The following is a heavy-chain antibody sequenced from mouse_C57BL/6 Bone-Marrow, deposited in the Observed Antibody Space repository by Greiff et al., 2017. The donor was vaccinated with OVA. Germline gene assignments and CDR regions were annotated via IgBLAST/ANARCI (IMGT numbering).Heavy chain of an antibody. CDR1: GYTFTSYW. J-gene: IGHJ2*01. CDR3: ARWGDRYYFDY. Sequence: VQLQQPGAELVMPGASVKLSCKASGYTFTSYWMHWVKQRPGQGLEWIGEIDPSDSYTNYNQKFKGKSTLTVDKSSSTAYMQLSSLTSEDSAVYYCARWGDRYYFDYWGQGTTLTVSS. D-gene: IGHD3-3*01. V-gene: IGHV1-69*01. CDR2: IDPSDSYT.